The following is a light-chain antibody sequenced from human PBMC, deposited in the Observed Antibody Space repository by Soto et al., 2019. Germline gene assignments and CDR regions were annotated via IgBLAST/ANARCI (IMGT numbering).Light chain of an antibody. V-gene: IGLV1-44*01. CDR2: SNN. CDR1: SSNIGSNT. Sequence: QSVLTHPPSASGTPGQRVTISCSGSSSNIGSNTVNWYQQPPGTAPKLVIYSNNQRPSGVPDRFSGSKSGTSASLAISGLQSEDEADYYCVAWDDSLNGYVVFGGGTKVTVL. CDR3: VAWDDSLNGYVV. J-gene: IGLJ2*01.